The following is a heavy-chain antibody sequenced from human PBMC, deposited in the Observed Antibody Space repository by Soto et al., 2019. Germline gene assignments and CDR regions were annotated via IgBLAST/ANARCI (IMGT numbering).Heavy chain of an antibody. V-gene: IGHV3-15*01. CDR1: GFTFSNAW. J-gene: IGHJ6*02. Sequence: GGSLRLSCAASGFTFSNAWMSWVRQAPGKGLEWVGRIKSKTDGGTTDNAAPVKGRFTISRDDSKNTLYLQMNSLKTEDTAVYYCTVYYYGSGSYYVYYYGMDVWGQGTTVTVSS. CDR2: IKSKTDGGTT. D-gene: IGHD3-10*01. CDR3: TVYYYGSGSYYVYYYGMDV.